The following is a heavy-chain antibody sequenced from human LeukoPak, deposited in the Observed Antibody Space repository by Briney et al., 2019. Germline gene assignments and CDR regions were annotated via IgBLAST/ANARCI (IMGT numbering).Heavy chain of an antibody. CDR3: AIDSSGYWGVGY. CDR1: GGSISSYY. Sequence: YPSETLSLTCTVSGGSISSYYWSWIRQPPGKGLEWIGYIYYSGSTNYNPSLKSRVTISVDTSKNQFSLKLSSVTAADTAVYYCAIDSSGYWGVGYWGQGTLVTVSS. CDR2: IYYSGST. V-gene: IGHV4-59*12. J-gene: IGHJ4*02. D-gene: IGHD3-22*01.